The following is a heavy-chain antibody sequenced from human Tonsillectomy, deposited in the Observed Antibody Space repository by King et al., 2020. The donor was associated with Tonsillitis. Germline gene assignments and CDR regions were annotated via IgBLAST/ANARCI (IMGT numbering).Heavy chain of an antibody. D-gene: IGHD2-21*02. CDR1: GFTFSSYG. V-gene: IGHV3-30*18. CDR2: ISYDGSNK. Sequence: VQLVESGGGVVQPGRSLRLSCAASGFTFSSYGMHWVRQAPGKGLEWVAVISYDGSNKYYADSVKGRFTISRDNSKNTLYLQMNSLRAEDTAVYYCAKDPDSDSYYLDNWGQGTLVTVSS. J-gene: IGHJ4*01. CDR3: AKDPDSDSYYLDN.